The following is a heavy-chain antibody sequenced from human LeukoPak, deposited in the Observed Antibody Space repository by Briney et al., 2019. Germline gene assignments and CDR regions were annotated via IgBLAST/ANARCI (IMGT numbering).Heavy chain of an antibody. J-gene: IGHJ4*02. Sequence: PGGSLRLSCAASGFTFDDYAMHWVRQAPGKGLEWVSGISWNSGSIGYADSVKGRFTISRDNAKNSLYLQMNSLRVEDTALYYCAKDTGYYYDSSNYWVWGQGTLVTVSS. CDR2: ISWNSGSI. D-gene: IGHD3-22*01. CDR1: GFTFDDYA. V-gene: IGHV3-9*01. CDR3: AKDTGYYYDSSNYWV.